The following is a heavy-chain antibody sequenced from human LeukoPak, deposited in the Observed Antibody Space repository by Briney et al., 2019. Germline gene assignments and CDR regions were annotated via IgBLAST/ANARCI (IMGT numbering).Heavy chain of an antibody. D-gene: IGHD5-18*01. J-gene: IGHJ4*02. CDR3: ARGERGYNYD. CDR1: GYTFTGYY. V-gene: IGHV1-2*02. Sequence: VASVKVSCKASGYTFTGYYVHWVRQAPGQGLEWMGWINPYSGDTNYAQKFQGRVTMTRDTSISTAYMELSSLKSDDTAVYYCARGERGYNYDWGQGTLVTVSS. CDR2: INPYSGDT.